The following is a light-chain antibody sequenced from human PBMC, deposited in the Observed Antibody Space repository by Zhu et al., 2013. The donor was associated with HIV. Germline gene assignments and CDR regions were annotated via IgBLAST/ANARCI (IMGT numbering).Light chain of an antibody. CDR3: QQYGTSPWT. V-gene: IGKV3-20*01. Sequence: EIVLTQSPGTLSLSPGERATLSCRASQRISSSYLAWFQQKPGQAPKLLIYGASSRATGVPDRFSGSGSGTDFTLNISRLEPEDFAVYYCQQYGTSPWTFGQGTKVEIK. CDR1: QRISSSY. J-gene: IGKJ1*01. CDR2: GAS.